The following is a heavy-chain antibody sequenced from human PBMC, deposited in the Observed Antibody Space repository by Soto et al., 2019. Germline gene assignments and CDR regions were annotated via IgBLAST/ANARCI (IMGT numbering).Heavy chain of an antibody. CDR1: GGTFSSYA. D-gene: IGHD2-2*01. CDR3: ARSQGSSTSLEIYYYYYYGMDV. Sequence: QVQLVQSGAEVKKPGSSVKVSCKASGGTFSSYAISWVRQAPGQGLEWMGGIIPISGTANYAQKFQGRVTIPADESTSTAYMELSSLRSEDTAVYYCARSQGSSTSLEIYYYYYYGMDVWGKGTTVTVSS. J-gene: IGHJ6*04. CDR2: IIPISGTA. V-gene: IGHV1-69*01.